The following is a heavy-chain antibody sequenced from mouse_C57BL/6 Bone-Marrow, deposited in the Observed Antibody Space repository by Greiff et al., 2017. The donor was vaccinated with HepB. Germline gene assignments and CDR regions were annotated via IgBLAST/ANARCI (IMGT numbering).Heavy chain of an antibody. CDR2: INTGGTYT. V-gene: IGHV5-6*01. CDR1: GFTFSTSG. CDR3: ARDRFDYYFDY. D-gene: IGHD2-14*01. Sequence: EVKVVESGGDLVKPGGSLKLSCVASGFTFSTSGMSWVRQTPDKRLEWVATINTGGTYTYYPDSVKGRFTISKDTAKRTLFLQMSSLKSEDTAIYYCARDRFDYYFDYWGQGTTLTVSS. J-gene: IGHJ2*01.